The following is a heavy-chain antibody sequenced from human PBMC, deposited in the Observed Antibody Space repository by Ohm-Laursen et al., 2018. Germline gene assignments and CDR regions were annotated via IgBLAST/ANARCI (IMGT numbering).Heavy chain of an antibody. D-gene: IGHD1-26*01. V-gene: IGHV3-30*18. CDR1: GFTFRSYG. CDR3: AKPTVGANSFLIDF. J-gene: IGHJ4*02. CDR2: ISYDGSNK. Sequence: SLRLSCAASGFTFRSYGMHWVRQAPGKGLEWVAVISYDGSNKYYADSMKGRFTVSRDNFKNTVYLQMNSVRAEDTAVYYCAKPTVGANSFLIDFWGQGTLVTVSS.